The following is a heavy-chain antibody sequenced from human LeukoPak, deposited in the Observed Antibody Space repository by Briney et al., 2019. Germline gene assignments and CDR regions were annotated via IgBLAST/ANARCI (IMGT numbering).Heavy chain of an antibody. CDR2: INHSGST. CDR3: ARDSRSRRNFDY. Sequence: SDTLSLTCAVYGGSFSGYYWSWIRQPPGKGLEWIGEINHSGSTNYNPSLKSRVTISVDTSKNQFSLKLSSVTAADTAVYYCARDSRSRRNFDYWGQGTLVTVSS. J-gene: IGHJ4*02. CDR1: GGSFSGYY. V-gene: IGHV4-34*01. D-gene: IGHD6-13*01.